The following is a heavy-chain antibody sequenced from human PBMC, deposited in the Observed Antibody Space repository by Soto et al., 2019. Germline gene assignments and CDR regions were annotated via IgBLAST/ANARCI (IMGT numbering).Heavy chain of an antibody. D-gene: IGHD2-15*01. V-gene: IGHV6-1*01. J-gene: IGHJ6*02. CDR2: TYYRSKWYN. CDR1: GDSVSSNSAA. Sequence: SQTLSLTCAIPGDSVSSNSAAWNWIRQSPSRGLEWLGRTYYRSKWYNDYAVSVKSRITINPDTSKNQFSLQLNSVTPEDTAVYYCARDLLVVDYYYYGMDVWGQGTTVTVSS. CDR3: ARDLLVVDYYYYGMDV.